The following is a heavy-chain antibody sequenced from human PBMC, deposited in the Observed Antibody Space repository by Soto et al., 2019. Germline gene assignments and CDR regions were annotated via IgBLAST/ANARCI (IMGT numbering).Heavy chain of an antibody. V-gene: IGHV1-69*06. CDR2: IIPIFGTA. CDR1: GGTFSSYA. CDR3: ARGHIVATIFDYYYYGMDV. Sequence: SVKVSCKASGGTFSSYAISWVRQAPGQGLEWMGGIIPIFGTANYAQKFQGRVTITADKSTSTAYMELSSLRSEDTAVYYCARGHIVATIFDYYYYGMDVWGQGTTVTVSS. D-gene: IGHD5-12*01. J-gene: IGHJ6*02.